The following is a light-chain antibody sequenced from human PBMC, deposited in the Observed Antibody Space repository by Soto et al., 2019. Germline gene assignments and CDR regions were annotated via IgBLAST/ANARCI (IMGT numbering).Light chain of an antibody. V-gene: IGKV3-15*01. CDR1: QSVRSH. Sequence: EVVMTQSPATLSVSPGERATLSCRASQSVRSHLAWYQQKPGQAPSLLIFGASTRATGVPARFSGSESGTEFTLTISSLQSEDVAAYFCQQYNDWPRTFGGGTKVDIK. CDR3: QQYNDWPRT. J-gene: IGKJ4*01. CDR2: GAS.